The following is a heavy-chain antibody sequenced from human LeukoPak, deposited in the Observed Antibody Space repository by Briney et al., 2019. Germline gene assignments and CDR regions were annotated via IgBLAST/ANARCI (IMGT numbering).Heavy chain of an antibody. CDR3: ARGPNSNWSGLDF. J-gene: IGHJ4*02. V-gene: IGHV3-74*01. Sequence: GGSLRLSCAASGFTVSSNYMSWDRQAPGKGLVWVSRISPTGSTTSYADSVKGRFTVSRDNAKNTLYLQVNNLRAEDTAVYYCARGPNSNWSGLDFWGQGTLLTVSS. D-gene: IGHD6-6*01. CDR1: GFTVSSNY. CDR2: ISPTGSTT.